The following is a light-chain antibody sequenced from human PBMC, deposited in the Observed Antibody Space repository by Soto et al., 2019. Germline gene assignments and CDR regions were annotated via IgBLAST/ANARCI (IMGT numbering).Light chain of an antibody. CDR1: QSVSSN. CDR2: DAS. V-gene: IGKV3-15*01. Sequence: EIVLTQSPGTLSLSPWERATLSCRASQSVSSNYLAWYQQKPGQAPRLLIYDASTRATGIPARFSGSGSGTEFTLTISSLQSEDFAVYYCQQYNNWPLTFGQGTRLEIK. CDR3: QQYNNWPLT. J-gene: IGKJ5*01.